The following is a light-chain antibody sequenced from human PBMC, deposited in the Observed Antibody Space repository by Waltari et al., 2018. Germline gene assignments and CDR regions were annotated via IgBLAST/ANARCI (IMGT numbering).Light chain of an antibody. J-gene: IGKJ1*01. CDR2: DTS. CDR1: RRGGSN. V-gene: IGKV3-15*01. Sequence: EIVLTQYPATLSLSPGERATLSCRASRRGGSNLAWYQMKPGQAPRLLIFDTSTRATGIPGRFSGSGSGTDFTLTISSLQSEDFAIYYCQQYNEWFPWTFGQGTKVEVK. CDR3: QQYNEWFPWT.